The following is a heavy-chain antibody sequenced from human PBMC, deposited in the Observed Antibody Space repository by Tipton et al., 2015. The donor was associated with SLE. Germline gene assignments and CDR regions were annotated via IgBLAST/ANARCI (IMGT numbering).Heavy chain of an antibody. D-gene: IGHD6-19*01. Sequence: GLVKPSETLSLTCTVSGGSISSYYWSWIRQPPGKGLEWIGEINHSGSTNYNPSLKSRVTISVDTSKNQFSLKVTSVTAADTAVYYCARESVAVAGTEYWGQGSLVTVSS. CDR3: ARESVAVAGTEY. J-gene: IGHJ4*02. CDR1: GGSISSYY. V-gene: IGHV4-34*01. CDR2: INHSGST.